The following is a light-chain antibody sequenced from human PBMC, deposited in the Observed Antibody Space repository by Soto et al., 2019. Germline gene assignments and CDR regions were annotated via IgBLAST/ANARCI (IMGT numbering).Light chain of an antibody. CDR2: GAS. Sequence: EIVLTQSPGTLSLSPGERATLSCRASQSVSSSYLAWYQQKPGQAPRLLIYGASSRATGIPDRFSGSGSGTDFTLTISRMATADSALYYCQQYRSSPWTFGQGTKVDIK. CDR3: QQYRSSPWT. V-gene: IGKV3-20*01. CDR1: QSVSSSY. J-gene: IGKJ1*01.